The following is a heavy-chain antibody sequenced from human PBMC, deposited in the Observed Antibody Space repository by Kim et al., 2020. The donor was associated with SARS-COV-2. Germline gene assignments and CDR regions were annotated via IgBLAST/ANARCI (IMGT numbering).Heavy chain of an antibody. CDR1: GFTFSSYG. D-gene: IGHD2-2*01. V-gene: IGHV3-30*18. CDR2: ISYDGSNK. J-gene: IGHJ4*02. CDR3: AKASRDVYCSSTSCLDY. Sequence: GGSLRLSCAASGFTFSSYGMHWVRQAPGKGLEWVAVISYDGSNKYYADSVKGQFTISRDNSKNTLYLQMNSLRAEDTAVYYCAKASRDVYCSSTSCLDYWGQGTLVTVSS.